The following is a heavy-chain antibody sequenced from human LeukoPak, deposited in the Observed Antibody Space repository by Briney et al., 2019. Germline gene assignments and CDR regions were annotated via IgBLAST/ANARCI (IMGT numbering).Heavy chain of an antibody. CDR3: ARAWRGIRGFDH. J-gene: IGHJ4*02. V-gene: IGHV4-59*01. Sequence: SETLSLTCSVSGDSINNFYWNWIRQPPGKGLEWIADIYNSGSINYNPSLKNRVTISVDTSKNQISLRLSSVTAADTAVYYCARAWRGIRGFDHWGQGTLVTVSS. CDR2: IYNSGSI. CDR1: GDSINNFY. D-gene: IGHD1-1*01.